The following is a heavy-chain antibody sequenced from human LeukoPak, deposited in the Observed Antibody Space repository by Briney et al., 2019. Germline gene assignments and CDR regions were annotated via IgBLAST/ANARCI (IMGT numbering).Heavy chain of an antibody. CDR1: GFTFSSYG. CDR2: IRYDGSNK. J-gene: IGHJ3*01. Sequence: GGSLRLSCAASGFTFSSYGMHWVRQAPGKGLEWVAFIRYDGSNKYYADSVKGRFTISRDNSKNTLYLQMNSPRAEDTAVYYCAKEFDYYDSSGPRDWGQGTMVTVSS. CDR3: AKEFDYYDSSGPRD. V-gene: IGHV3-30*02. D-gene: IGHD3-22*01.